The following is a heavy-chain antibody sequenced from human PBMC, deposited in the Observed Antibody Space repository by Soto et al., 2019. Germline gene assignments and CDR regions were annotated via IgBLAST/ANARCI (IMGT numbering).Heavy chain of an antibody. D-gene: IGHD2-8*02. CDR2: MSPNSGNT. CDR1: GYTFTSLD. V-gene: IGHV1-8*01. J-gene: IGHJ4*02. Sequence: ASVKVSCKASGYTFTSLDINWMRQATGQGLEWMGWMSPNSGNTGYAQKFQGRVTMTRDTSISTAYMELTGLTSDDTAVYYCARGINAGVDYWGQGTLVTVSS. CDR3: ARGINAGVDY.